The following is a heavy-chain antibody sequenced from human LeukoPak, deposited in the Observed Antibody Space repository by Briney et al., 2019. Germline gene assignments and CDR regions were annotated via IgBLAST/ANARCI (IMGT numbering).Heavy chain of an antibody. V-gene: IGHV3-23*01. CDR2: ISGSGGST. Sequence: LPGGSLRLSCAASGFTLSSYAMSWVRQAPGKGLEWVSAISGSGGSTYYADSVKGRFTISRDNSKNTLYLQMNSLRAEDTAVYYCAKTYGTVTTLTDDYWGQGTLVTVSS. CDR3: AKTYGTVTTLTDDY. D-gene: IGHD4-11*01. J-gene: IGHJ4*02. CDR1: GFTLSSYA.